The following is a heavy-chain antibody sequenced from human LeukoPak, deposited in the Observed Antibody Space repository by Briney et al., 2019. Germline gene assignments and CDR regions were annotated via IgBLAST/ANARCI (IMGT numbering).Heavy chain of an antibody. J-gene: IGHJ3*02. CDR2: ISYEGSNK. CDR1: GFTFSSDG. Sequence: PGGSLRLSCAASGFTFSSDGMHWVRQAPGKGVERVAVISYEGSNKYYADSVRGRFTISRDNAKNSLYLQMNSLRAEDTALYYCAKDIGRFPHALDIWGQGTMVTVSS. V-gene: IGHV3-30*18. CDR3: AKDIGRFPHALDI. D-gene: IGHD1-26*01.